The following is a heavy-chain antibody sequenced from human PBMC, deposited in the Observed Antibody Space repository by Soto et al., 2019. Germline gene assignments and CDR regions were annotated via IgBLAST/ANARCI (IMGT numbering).Heavy chain of an antibody. CDR1: GFTFSSYW. CDR2: IKQDGSEK. J-gene: IGHJ4*02. V-gene: IGHV3-7*01. D-gene: IGHD4-17*01. Sequence: EVQLVESGGGLVQPGGSLRLSCAASGFTFSSYWMSWVRQAPGKGLEWVANIKQDGSEKYYVDSVKGRFTISRDNAKNSLYLQMNSLRAEDTAVYYCARDQRGGDYAYGYWGQGTLVTVSS. CDR3: ARDQRGGDYAYGY.